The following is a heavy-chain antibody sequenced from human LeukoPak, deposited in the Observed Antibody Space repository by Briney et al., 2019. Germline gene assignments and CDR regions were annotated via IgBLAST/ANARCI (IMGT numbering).Heavy chain of an antibody. J-gene: IGHJ6*03. Sequence: GGSLRLSCAASGFTFSSYDMHWVRQATGKGRDWVSSIGAAGDTYYPGPVKGRFTISRANAKYSLYLHMNSLRDGDRPVHYITRGDSSYYYTHARGKGTPVTVSS. CDR1: GFTFSSYD. CDR2: IGAAGDT. CDR3: TRGDSSYYYTHA. D-gene: IGHD3-22*01. V-gene: IGHV3-13*01.